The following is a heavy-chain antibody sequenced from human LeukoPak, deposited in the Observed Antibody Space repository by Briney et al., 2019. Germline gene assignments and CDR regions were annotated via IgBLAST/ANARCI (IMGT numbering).Heavy chain of an antibody. J-gene: IGHJ4*02. CDR1: GGSFSGCY. D-gene: IGHD3-10*01. V-gene: IGHV4-34*01. CDR2: INHSGST. CDR3: ARGPREKLWTRMFDY. Sequence: SETLSLTCAVYGGSFSGCYWSWIRRPPGKGLEWIGEINHSGSTNYNPSLKSRVTISVDTSKNQFSLKLSSVTAADTAVYYCARGPREKLWTRMFDYWGQGTLVTVSS.